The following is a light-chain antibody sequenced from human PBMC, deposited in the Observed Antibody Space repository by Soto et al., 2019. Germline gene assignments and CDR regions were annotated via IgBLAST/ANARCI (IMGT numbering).Light chain of an antibody. V-gene: IGKV3-20*01. CDR1: QSVRSNY. CDR3: QQYGNLPYT. J-gene: IGKJ2*01. CDR2: GAC. Sequence: IVLTQSPGTLSLSPGDSATLSCRASQSVRSNYLAWYQQKLGLAPRLLIYGACWRATGIPDRFSGSGSGTDFPLTIVRLEPEDFAVYYCQQYGNLPYTFRQGTKVEI.